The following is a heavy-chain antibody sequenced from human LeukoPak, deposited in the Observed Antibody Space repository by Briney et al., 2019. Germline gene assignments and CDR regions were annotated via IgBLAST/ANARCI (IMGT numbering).Heavy chain of an antibody. D-gene: IGHD7-27*01. Sequence: ASVKVSCKASGYTFTAYYIHWVRPAPGQGLEWMGWISPNSGGTDYAQKFQGRVTITRDTSISTAYVELSSLTSDDTAVYYCAIQPWGSGNNWYFDLWGRGTLVTVSS. CDR2: ISPNSGGT. J-gene: IGHJ2*01. CDR3: AIQPWGSGNNWYFDL. V-gene: IGHV1-2*02. CDR1: GYTFTAYY.